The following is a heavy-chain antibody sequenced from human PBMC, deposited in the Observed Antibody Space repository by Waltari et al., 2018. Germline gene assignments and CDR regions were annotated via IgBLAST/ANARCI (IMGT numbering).Heavy chain of an antibody. V-gene: IGHV3-15*01. Sequence: VQLQQWGAGLLKPSETLSLTCAVYGGSFSGYYWSWIRQPPGKGLEWVGRIKSKTDGGKTDYAAPVKGRFTISRDDSKTTLYLQMNSLKTEDTAVYYCTTSGVPAAMRYYYYYMDVWGKGTTVTVSS. D-gene: IGHD2-2*01. CDR3: TTSGVPAAMRYYYYYMDV. J-gene: IGHJ6*03. CDR2: IKSKTDGGKT. CDR1: GGSFSGYY.